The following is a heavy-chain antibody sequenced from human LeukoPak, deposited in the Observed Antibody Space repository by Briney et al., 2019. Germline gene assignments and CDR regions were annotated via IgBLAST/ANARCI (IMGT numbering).Heavy chain of an antibody. J-gene: IGHJ3*02. D-gene: IGHD1-26*01. Sequence: SQTLSLTCTVSGGSISSGDYYWSWIRQPPGKGLEWIGYIYYSGSTYYNPSLKSRVTISVDTFKNQFSLKLSSVTAADTAVYYCARDGKLVGAIRSDAFDIWGQGTMVTVSS. CDR3: ARDGKLVGAIRSDAFDI. CDR2: IYYSGST. V-gene: IGHV4-30-4*08. CDR1: GGSISSGDYY.